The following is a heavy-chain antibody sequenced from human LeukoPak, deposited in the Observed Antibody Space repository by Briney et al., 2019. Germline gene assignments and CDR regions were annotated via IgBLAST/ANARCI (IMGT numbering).Heavy chain of an antibody. CDR3: SRFGRITIFGVVKDAFDI. D-gene: IGHD3-3*01. J-gene: IGHJ3*02. CDR1: GFTFSGSA. CDR2: IRSKANSYAT. Sequence: GGSLRLSCAASGFTFSGSAMHCVRQASGEGLEWVGRIRSKANSYATAYAASVKGRFTISRDDSKNTAYLQMNSLKTEDTAVYYCSRFGRITIFGVVKDAFDIWGQGTMVTVSS. V-gene: IGHV3-73*01.